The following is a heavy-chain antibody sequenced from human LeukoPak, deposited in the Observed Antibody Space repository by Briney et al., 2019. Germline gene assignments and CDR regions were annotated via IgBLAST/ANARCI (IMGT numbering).Heavy chain of an antibody. V-gene: IGHV3-7*01. CDR3: AKGTTMLTGYFDY. Sequence: GGSLRLSCAASGFRFNTFWMSWVRRAPGKGLEWVTNIKQDGNEKYYADSVKGRFTISRDNSKNTLYLQMNSLRAEDTAVYYCAKGTTMLTGYFDYWGQGTLVTVSS. CDR2: IKQDGNEK. CDR1: GFRFNTFW. J-gene: IGHJ4*02. D-gene: IGHD3-16*01.